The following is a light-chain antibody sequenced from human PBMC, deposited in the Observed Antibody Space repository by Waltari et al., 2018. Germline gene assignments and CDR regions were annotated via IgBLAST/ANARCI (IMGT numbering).Light chain of an antibody. CDR3: QNHERLPAM. CDR2: GAS. V-gene: IGKV3-20*01. CDR1: QSVSRY. Sequence: EIVLTQSPGTLSLSPGERATLSCRASQSVSRYLAWYQQKPGQAPRLLIYGASSRATGIPARFSGSGSGTDFSLTISRLEPEEFAVYYGQNHERLPAMFGQGTKVEIK. J-gene: IGKJ1*01.